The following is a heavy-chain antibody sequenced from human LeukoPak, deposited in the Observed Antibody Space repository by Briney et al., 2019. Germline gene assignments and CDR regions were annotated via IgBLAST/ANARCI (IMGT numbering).Heavy chain of an antibody. CDR1: GFTFSSYG. Sequence: PGRSRRLSCAASGFTFSSYGMHWVRQAPGKGLEWVAVISYGGSNKYYADSAKGRFTIARDNSKNTLYLQMNSLRAEYTAVYYCAKELRGYSYGLRNNWFDPWGQGTLVTVSS. D-gene: IGHD5-18*01. J-gene: IGHJ5*02. V-gene: IGHV3-30*18. CDR3: AKELRGYSYGLRNNWFDP. CDR2: ISYGGSNK.